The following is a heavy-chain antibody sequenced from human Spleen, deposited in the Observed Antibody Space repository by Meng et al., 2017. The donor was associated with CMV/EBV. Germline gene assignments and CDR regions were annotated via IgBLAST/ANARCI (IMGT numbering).Heavy chain of an antibody. Sequence: SLKISCAASGFTFDDYAMHWVRQAPGKGLEWVSGISWNSGSICYADSVKGRFTISRDNAKNSLYLQMNSLRDEDTALYYCAKDQEGNFWSGFDYWGQGTLVTVSS. CDR2: ISWNSGSI. CDR1: GFTFDDYA. CDR3: AKDQEGNFWSGFDY. J-gene: IGHJ4*02. D-gene: IGHD3-3*01. V-gene: IGHV3-9*01.